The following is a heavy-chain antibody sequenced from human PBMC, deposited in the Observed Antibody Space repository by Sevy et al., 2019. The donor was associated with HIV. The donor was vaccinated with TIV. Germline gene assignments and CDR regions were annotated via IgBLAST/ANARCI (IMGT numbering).Heavy chain of an antibody. J-gene: IGHJ4*02. D-gene: IGHD6-13*01. CDR2: SGST. V-gene: IGHV4-59*01. CDR1: GVSISNYY. Sequence: SETLSLTCTVSGVSISNYYWTWIRQPPGKGLECVGFSGSTNYNPSLKSRVTTSVDTSKNHFSLKLSSVTVADTAIYYCASSGPNQHQLDYFDYWGQGTLVTVSS. CDR3: ASSGPNQHQLDYFDY.